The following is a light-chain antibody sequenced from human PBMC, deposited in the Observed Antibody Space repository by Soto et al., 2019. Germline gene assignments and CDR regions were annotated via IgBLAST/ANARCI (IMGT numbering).Light chain of an antibody. J-gene: IGKJ1*01. V-gene: IGKV3-20*01. CDR2: GVS. Sequence: EIVLTQSPGTLSLSPGERATLSCRASQSLSTNYLAWYQRKPGQAPRLLIYGVSSQDTDIPRRFSGSGSGTDFTLTITRLEPEDFAVYYCQQYCSSPPTFGQGTKVEIK. CDR1: QSLSTNY. CDR3: QQYCSSPPT.